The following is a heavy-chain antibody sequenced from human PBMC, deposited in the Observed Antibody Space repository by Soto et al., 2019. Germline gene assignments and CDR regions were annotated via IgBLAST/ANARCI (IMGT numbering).Heavy chain of an antibody. D-gene: IGHD1-26*01. Sequence: PGGSLRLSCAASGFTFSSYIMNWVRQVPGKGLEWVSSISSTPVDILYADSVKGRFTVSRDDARNSLYLQMDRLRAEDTALYYCVREDGKVGTNSAFDYWDLGDLVTVSS. CDR2: ISSTPVDI. CDR1: GFTFSSYI. CDR3: VREDGKVGTNSAFDY. V-gene: IGHV3-21*01. J-gene: IGHJ4*02.